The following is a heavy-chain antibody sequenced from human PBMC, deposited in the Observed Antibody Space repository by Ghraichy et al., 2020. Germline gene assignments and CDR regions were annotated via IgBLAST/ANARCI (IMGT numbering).Heavy chain of an antibody. V-gene: IGHV1-24*01. J-gene: IGHJ3*02. CDR2: FDPEDGET. Sequence: RGVRQAPGKGLEWMGGFDPEDGETIYAQKFQGRVTMTEYTSTDTAYMELSSLRSEDTAEYYCATDQGGATSLLRHNDAFDIWGQGTMVTVSS. D-gene: IGHD1-26*01. CDR3: ATDQGGATSLLRHNDAFDI.